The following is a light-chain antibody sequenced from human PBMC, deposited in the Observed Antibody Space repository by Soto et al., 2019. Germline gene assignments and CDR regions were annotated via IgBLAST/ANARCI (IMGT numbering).Light chain of an antibody. J-gene: IGLJ3*02. CDR1: SVSVSSSNY. CDR3: LLYLGNGISV. Sequence: QTVVTQEPSFSVSPGGTVTLTCGLKSVSVSSSNYPSWYQQTPGQPPRTVIYSTTTRSSGVPDRFSGSILGNKAALTITGAQAEDECDYYCLLYLGNGISVFGGGTKLTVL. CDR2: STT. V-gene: IGLV8-61*01.